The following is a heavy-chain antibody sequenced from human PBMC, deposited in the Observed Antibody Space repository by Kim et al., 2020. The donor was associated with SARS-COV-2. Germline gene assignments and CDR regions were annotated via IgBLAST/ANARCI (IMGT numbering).Heavy chain of an antibody. CDR3: PRHVWTYYYGSGAKSRSPLNFVY. V-gene: IGHV5-51*01. D-gene: IGHD3-10*01. J-gene: IGHJ4*02. Sequence: GESLKISCKGSGYSFTSYWIGWVRQMPGKGLEWMGIIYPVDSDTRYSPSFQGQVTISADKSISTAYLQWSSLKASDTAMYYCPRHVWTYYYGSGAKSRSPLNFVYWCQGTLVTVSS. CDR1: GYSFTSYW. CDR2: IYPVDSDT.